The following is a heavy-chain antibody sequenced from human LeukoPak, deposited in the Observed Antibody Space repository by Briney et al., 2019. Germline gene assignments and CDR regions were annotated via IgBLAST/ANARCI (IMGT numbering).Heavy chain of an antibody. CDR2: INPNSGGT. D-gene: IGHD2-2*01. CDR3: ASSVVVVPAAADY. Sequence: ASVKVSCKASGYTFTGYYMHWVRQAPGQGLEWMGWINPNSGGTNYAQRFQGRVTMTRDTSNSTAYMELSRLRSDDTAVYYCASSVVVVPAAADYWGQGTLVTVSS. CDR1: GYTFTGYY. V-gene: IGHV1-2*02. J-gene: IGHJ4*02.